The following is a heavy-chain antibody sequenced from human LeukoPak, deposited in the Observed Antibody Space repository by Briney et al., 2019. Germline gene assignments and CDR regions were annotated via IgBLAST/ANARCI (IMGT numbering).Heavy chain of an antibody. D-gene: IGHD3-10*01. CDR3: ARGYGLGSYYKFFDF. Sequence: PSETLSLTCTVSGGSISTFYWSWIRQPPGKGLEWIGYIYYSGSTNYNPSLKSRVTISLDTSKNLFSLKLSSVTAADTAVYYCARGYGLGSYYKFFDFWGQGTLVTVSS. V-gene: IGHV4-59*01. J-gene: IGHJ4*02. CDR1: GGSISTFY. CDR2: IYYSGST.